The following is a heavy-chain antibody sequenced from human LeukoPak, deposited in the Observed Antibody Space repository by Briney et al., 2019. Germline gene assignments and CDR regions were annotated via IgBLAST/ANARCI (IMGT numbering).Heavy chain of an antibody. CDR2: IYYSGGT. D-gene: IGHD3-10*01. J-gene: IGHJ5*02. CDR3: ARDGTLGPYGSGSYYIAGWFDP. Sequence: SETLSLTCTVSGGSISRYYWSWIRQPPGKGLEWLGYIYYSGGTNYNTPLKSRAPISLDTSKNQFSLKLSALPAADTAGFYRARDGTLGPYGSGSYYIAGWFDPWGEGTLWTVSS. CDR1: GGSISRYY. V-gene: IGHV4-59*01.